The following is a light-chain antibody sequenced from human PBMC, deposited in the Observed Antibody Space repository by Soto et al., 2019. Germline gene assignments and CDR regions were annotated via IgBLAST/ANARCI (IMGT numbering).Light chain of an antibody. CDR1: ESVSNHY. CDR3: QQYGSSRT. CDR2: GAS. Sequence: EIVLTQSPDTLSLSPGERATLSCRASESVSNHYLAWYQQKPGQAPRLLLYGASSRATGIPDRFNGSGSGTDFTLTISRLDPEDFAVYYCQQYGSSRTFGQGTKVEVK. J-gene: IGKJ1*01. V-gene: IGKV3-20*01.